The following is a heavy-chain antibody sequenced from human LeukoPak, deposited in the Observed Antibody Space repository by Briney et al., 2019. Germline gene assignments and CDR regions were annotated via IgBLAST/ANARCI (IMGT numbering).Heavy chain of an antibody. CDR1: GYSISSGYY. CDR3: ARLDYSSSWVDY. J-gene: IGHJ4*02. Sequence: PSETLSLTCAVSGYSISSGYYWGWIRQPPGKGLEWIGSIYHSGSTYYNPSLKSRVTISVDTSKNQFSLKLSSVTAADTAVYYCARLDYSSSWVDYWGQGTLVTVSS. D-gene: IGHD6-6*01. CDR2: IYHSGST. V-gene: IGHV4-38-2*01.